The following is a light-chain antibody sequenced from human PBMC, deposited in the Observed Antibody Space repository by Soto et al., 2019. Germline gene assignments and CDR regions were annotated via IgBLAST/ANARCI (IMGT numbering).Light chain of an antibody. CDR3: QQYDNSPWT. J-gene: IGKJ1*01. CDR2: GAS. V-gene: IGKV3-20*01. CDR1: QSVSSSF. Sequence: EIVLTQSPGTLSLSPGERATLSCRASQSVSSSFLAWYQQKPGQAPRLLIYGASSGATGIPDRLSGSGSGADFTLIISRLEPEDFAVYYCQQYDNSPWTFGQGTKVEIK.